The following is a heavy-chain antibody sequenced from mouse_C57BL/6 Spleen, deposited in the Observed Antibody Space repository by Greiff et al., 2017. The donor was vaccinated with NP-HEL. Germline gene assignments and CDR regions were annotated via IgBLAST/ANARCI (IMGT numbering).Heavy chain of an antibody. CDR2: IWPGGGT. Sequence: QVQLQQPGPGLVAPSQSLSITCTVSGFSLTSYAISWVRQPPGQGLEWLGVIWPGGGTNYNSALKSRLSISKDNSKGQVYLKRNSLQTYDTARYYWDRKGGLGYAMDYWGQGTSVTVSS. V-gene: IGHV2-9-1*01. D-gene: IGHD4-1*01. CDR3: DRKGGLGYAMDY. CDR1: GFSLTSYA. J-gene: IGHJ4*01.